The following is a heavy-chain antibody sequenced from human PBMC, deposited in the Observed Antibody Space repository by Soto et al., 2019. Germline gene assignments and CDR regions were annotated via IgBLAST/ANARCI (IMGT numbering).Heavy chain of an antibody. J-gene: IGHJ3*02. D-gene: IGHD3-22*01. CDR2: IYYSGST. Sequence: SETLSLTCTVSGGSISSGGYSWTWIRQHPGKGLEWIGYIYYSGSTYYKPSLKSRVTISVDTSKNQLSLKLSSVTAADTAVYYCARAPDYYDSSGYYYEPQGAAFDIWGQGTMVTVSS. V-gene: IGHV4-31*03. CDR3: ARAPDYYDSSGYYYEPQGAAFDI. CDR1: GGSISSGGYS.